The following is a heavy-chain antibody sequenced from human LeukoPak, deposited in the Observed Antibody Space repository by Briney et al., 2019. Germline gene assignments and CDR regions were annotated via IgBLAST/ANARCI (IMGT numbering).Heavy chain of an antibody. CDR3: ARRVGHSYGVTGAGAFDI. CDR1: GGSISSYY. J-gene: IGHJ3*02. CDR2: IYYSGST. D-gene: IGHD5-18*01. V-gene: IGHV4-59*01. Sequence: SETLSLTCTVSGGSISSYYWSWIRQPPGKGLERIGYIYYSGSTYYNPSLKSRVTISVDTPNNQFSLKLSSVTAADTAVYYCARRVGHSYGVTGAGAFDIWGQGTMVTVSS.